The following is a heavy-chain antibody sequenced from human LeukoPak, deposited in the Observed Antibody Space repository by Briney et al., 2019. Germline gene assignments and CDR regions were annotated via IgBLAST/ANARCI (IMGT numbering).Heavy chain of an antibody. J-gene: IGHJ4*02. Sequence: GGSLRLSCAASGFTFSSYAMHWVRQAPGKGLEWVAVISYDASNKYCADSVKGRFTISRDNSKNTLYLQMNSLRAEDTAVYYCAGDYDSSSYYYVGTTVTYWGQGTLVTVSS. CDR2: ISYDASNK. CDR3: AGDYDSSSYYYVGTTVTY. D-gene: IGHD3-22*01. V-gene: IGHV3-30*04. CDR1: GFTFSSYA.